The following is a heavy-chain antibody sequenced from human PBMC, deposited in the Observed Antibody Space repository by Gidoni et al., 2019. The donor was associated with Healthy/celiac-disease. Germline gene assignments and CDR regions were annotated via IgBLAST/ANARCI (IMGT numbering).Heavy chain of an antibody. CDR3: ASDRREYYYYGMDV. Sequence: QVQLVQSGAEVKKPGASVKVSCKASGYTFTGYYMHWVRQAPGQGLEWMGWINPISGGTNYAQKFQGRVTMTRETSISTAYMELSRLRSDDTAVYYCASDRREYYYYGMDVWGQGTTVTVSS. CDR1: GYTFTGYY. CDR2: INPISGGT. J-gene: IGHJ6*02. V-gene: IGHV1-2*02.